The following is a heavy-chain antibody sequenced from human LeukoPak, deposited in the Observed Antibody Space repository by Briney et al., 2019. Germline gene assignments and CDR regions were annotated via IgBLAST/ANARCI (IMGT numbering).Heavy chain of an antibody. J-gene: IGHJ4*02. Sequence: GGALRLSCAVSGFSFSAYWMTWVRQAPGKGLDWLARVKEDGSEKYQVDSVKGRFTISRDNAENSLFLQLNSLSAEDTAVYYCGRGYSYLDYRVQGALVTVSS. V-gene: IGHV3-7*05. CDR3: GRGYSYLDY. D-gene: IGHD2-2*02. CDR2: VKEDGSEK. CDR1: GFSFSAYW.